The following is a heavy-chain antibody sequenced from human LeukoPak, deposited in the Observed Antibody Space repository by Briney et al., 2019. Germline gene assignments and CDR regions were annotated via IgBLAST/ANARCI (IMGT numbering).Heavy chain of an antibody. V-gene: IGHV1-18*01. Sequence: RASVKVSCKASGYTFTSYGISWVRQAPGQGLGWMGWISAYNGNTNYAQKLQGRVTMTTDTSTRTAYMELRSLRSDDTAVYYCARDQWLVPGSYFDYWGQGTLVTVSS. D-gene: IGHD6-19*01. J-gene: IGHJ4*02. CDR1: GYTFTSYG. CDR3: ARDQWLVPGSYFDY. CDR2: ISAYNGNT.